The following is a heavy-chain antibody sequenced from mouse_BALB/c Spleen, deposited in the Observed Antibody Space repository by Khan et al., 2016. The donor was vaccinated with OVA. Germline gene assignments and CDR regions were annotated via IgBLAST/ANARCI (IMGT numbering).Heavy chain of an antibody. CDR1: GFTFSSYS. V-gene: IGHV5-6*01. D-gene: IGHD4-1*01. Sequence: EVELVESGGDLVKPGGSLKLSCAASGFTFSSYSMSWVRQTPDKRLEWVATISSGGDYTYYPDNVKGRCTISRDNAKNTLYLQMSSLKSEDTAMYYCASHLTGSFAYWGQGTLVTVSA. J-gene: IGHJ3*01. CDR3: ASHLTGSFAY. CDR2: ISSGGDYT.